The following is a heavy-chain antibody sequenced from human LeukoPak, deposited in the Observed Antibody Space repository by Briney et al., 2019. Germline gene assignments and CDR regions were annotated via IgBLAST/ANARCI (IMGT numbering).Heavy chain of an antibody. D-gene: IGHD6-13*01. Sequence: SGGSLRLSCAASGFTFSSYSMNWVRQAPGKGLEWVSSISSSSSYIYYADSVKGRFTISRDNSKNTLYLQMNSLRADDTAVYYCAKDWPSEWQQLPDYDAFDIWGQGTMVTVSS. CDR1: GFTFSSYS. CDR3: AKDWPSEWQQLPDYDAFDI. J-gene: IGHJ3*02. CDR2: ISSSSSYI. V-gene: IGHV3-21*04.